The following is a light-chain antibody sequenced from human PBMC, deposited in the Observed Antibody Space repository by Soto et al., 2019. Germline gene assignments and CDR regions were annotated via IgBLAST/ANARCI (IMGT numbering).Light chain of an antibody. CDR3: QSYDSSLSAWL. V-gene: IGLV1-40*01. CDR1: SSNIGAGYD. Sequence: QSALTQPPSVSGAPGQRVTISCTGSSSNIGAGYDVHWYQQIPGTAPKLLIYLNNNRPSGVPDRLSGSKSGTSASLAITGLQAEDEADYYCQSYDSSLSAWLFGGGNKLTVL. J-gene: IGLJ3*02. CDR2: LNN.